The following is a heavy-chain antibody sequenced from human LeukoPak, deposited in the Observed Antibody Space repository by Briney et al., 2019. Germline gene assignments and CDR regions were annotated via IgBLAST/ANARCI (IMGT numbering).Heavy chain of an antibody. D-gene: IGHD3-3*01. CDR3: ARGVVAAFDI. V-gene: IGHV3-30*04. CDR2: ISYDGSNK. Sequence: GGSLRLSCAASGFTFSSYAMHWVRQAPGKGLEWVAVISYDGSNKYYADSVKGRFTISRDNSKSTLYLQMNSLRAEDTAVYYCARGVVAAFDIWGQGTMVTVSS. J-gene: IGHJ3*02. CDR1: GFTFSSYA.